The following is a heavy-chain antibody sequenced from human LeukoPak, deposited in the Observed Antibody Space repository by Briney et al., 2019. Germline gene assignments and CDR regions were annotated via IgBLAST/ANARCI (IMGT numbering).Heavy chain of an antibody. CDR2: INHSGST. CDR1: GGSFSGYY. CDR3: ARSSGYSYSRHFDY. Sequence: SETLSLTCAVYGGSFSGYYWSWIRQPPGKGLEWIGEINHSGSTNYNPSLKSRVTISVDTSKNQFSLKLSSVTAADTAVYYCARSSGYSYSRHFDYWGQGTLVTVSS. D-gene: IGHD5-18*01. J-gene: IGHJ4*02. V-gene: IGHV4-34*01.